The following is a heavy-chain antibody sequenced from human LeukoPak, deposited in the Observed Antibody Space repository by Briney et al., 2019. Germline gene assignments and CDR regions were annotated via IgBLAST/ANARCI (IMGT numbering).Heavy chain of an antibody. J-gene: IGHJ6*02. CDR2: INPSGGST. D-gene: IGHD2-8*01. Sequence: ALVKVSCKASGYTFTSYYMHWVRQAPGQGLEWMGIINPSGGSTSYAQKFQGRVTMTRDTSTSTVYMELSSLRSEDTAVYYCARDPYCTNGVCYGIYYYGMDVWGQGTTVTVSS. CDR3: ARDPYCTNGVCYGIYYYGMDV. CDR1: GYTFTSYY. V-gene: IGHV1-46*01.